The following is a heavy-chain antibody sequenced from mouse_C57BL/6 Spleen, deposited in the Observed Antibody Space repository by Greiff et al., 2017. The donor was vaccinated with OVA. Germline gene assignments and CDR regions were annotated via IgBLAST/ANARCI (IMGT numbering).Heavy chain of an antibody. D-gene: IGHD1-1*01. CDR1: GYTFTSYW. J-gene: IGHJ2*01. CDR3: ARGITTVWGYFDY. CDR2: IYPGSGST. V-gene: IGHV1-55*01. Sequence: VQLQQPGAELVKPGASVKMSCKASGYTFTSYWITWVKQRPGQGLEWIGDIYPGSGSTNYNEKFKSKATLTVDTSSSTAYMQLSSLTSEDSAVYYCARGITTVWGYFDYWGQGTTLTVSS.